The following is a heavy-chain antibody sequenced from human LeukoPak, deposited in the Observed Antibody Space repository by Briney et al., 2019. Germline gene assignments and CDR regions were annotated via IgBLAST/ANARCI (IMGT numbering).Heavy chain of an antibody. Sequence: GGSLRLSCAASGFTFSSYWMHWVRQAPGKGLVWVSRINSYGSPTNYADSVKGRFTISRDNAKNTLYLQMNSLGAEDTAVYYCVRGDSGYGSWARWGQGTLVTVSS. CDR3: VRGDSGYGSWAR. D-gene: IGHD5-12*01. V-gene: IGHV3-74*01. CDR1: GFTFSSYW. J-gene: IGHJ4*02. CDR2: INSYGSPT.